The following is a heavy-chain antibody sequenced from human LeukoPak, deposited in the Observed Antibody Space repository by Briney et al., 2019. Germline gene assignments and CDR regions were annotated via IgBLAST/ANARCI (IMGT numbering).Heavy chain of an antibody. CDR1: GGSISSYY. J-gene: IGHJ4*02. V-gene: IGHV4-39*07. CDR2: IYYSGST. D-gene: IGHD4-17*01. CDR3: ARDEYGDHFDY. Sequence: SETLSLTCSVSGGSISSYYWGWIRQPPGKGLEWIGSIYYSGSTYYNPSLKSRVTISVDTSKNQFSLKLSSVTAADTAVYYCARDEYGDHFDYWGQGTLVTVSS.